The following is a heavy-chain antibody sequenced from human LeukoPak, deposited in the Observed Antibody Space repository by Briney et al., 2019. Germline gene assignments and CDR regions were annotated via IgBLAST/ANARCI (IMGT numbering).Heavy chain of an antibody. V-gene: IGHV4-30-2*01. CDR1: GGSISSGGYY. Sequence: SQTLSLTCTVSGGSISSGGYYWSWIRQPPGKGLEWIGYIYHSGSTYYNPSLKSRVTISVDRSKNQFSLKLSSVTAADTAVYYCAGTWYYGSGSYSDFTDIWGQGTMVTVSS. CDR3: AGTWYYGSGSYSDFTDI. D-gene: IGHD3-10*01. J-gene: IGHJ3*02. CDR2: IYHSGST.